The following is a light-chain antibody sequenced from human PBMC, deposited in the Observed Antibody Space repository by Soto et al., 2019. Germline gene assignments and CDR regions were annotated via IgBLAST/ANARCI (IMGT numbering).Light chain of an antibody. J-gene: IGKJ1*01. CDR2: GAS. CDR3: QQYDDSAPWT. V-gene: IGKV3-20*01. CDR1: QSY. Sequence: EIVLTQSPDTLSLSPGERATLSCSASQSYLAWYQQKPAQAPRLLIYGASNRATGIPDRFSGSGSGRDFTLTISRLESEDFAVYYCQQYDDSAPWTFGQGTKVDIK.